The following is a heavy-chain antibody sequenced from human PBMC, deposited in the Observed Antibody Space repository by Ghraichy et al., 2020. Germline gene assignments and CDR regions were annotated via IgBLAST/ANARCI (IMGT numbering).Heavy chain of an antibody. CDR2: VYDSGST. D-gene: IGHD5-18*01. J-gene: IGHJ4*02. Sequence: SETLSLTCTVSGVPISSYFWSWIRQPPGKRLEWIGYVYDSGSTTYNPSYNPSLKSRVTISADTSKNQLSLKLTSGTTADTAVYYCARVVLDTVITNYFFDYWGQGILVSVSS. V-gene: IGHV4-59*12. CDR3: ARVVLDTVITNYFFDY. CDR1: GVPISSYF.